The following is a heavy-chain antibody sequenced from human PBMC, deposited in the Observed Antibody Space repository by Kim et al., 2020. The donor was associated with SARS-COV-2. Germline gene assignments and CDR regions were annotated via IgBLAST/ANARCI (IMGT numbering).Heavy chain of an antibody. J-gene: IGHJ4*02. Sequence: PVQGGFPISRDNSKNTLYLQMNSLRAEDTAVYYCAKSLGYYDILTGFDYWGQGTLVTVSS. V-gene: IGHV3-23*01. D-gene: IGHD3-9*01. CDR3: AKSLGYYDILTGFDY.